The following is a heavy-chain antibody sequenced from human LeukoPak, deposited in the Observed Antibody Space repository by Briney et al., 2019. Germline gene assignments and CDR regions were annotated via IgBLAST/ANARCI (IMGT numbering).Heavy chain of an antibody. CDR2: ISYDGSNK. J-gene: IGHJ3*02. CDR3: AKANYEILTGYLNYDAFDI. CDR1: GFTFSSCG. V-gene: IGHV3-30*18. Sequence: GGSLRLSCAASGFTFSSCGMHWVRQAPGKGLEWVAVISYDGSNKYYADSVKGRFTISRDNSKNTLYLQMNSLRAEDTAVYYCAKANYEILTGYLNYDAFDIWGQGTMVTVSS. D-gene: IGHD3-9*01.